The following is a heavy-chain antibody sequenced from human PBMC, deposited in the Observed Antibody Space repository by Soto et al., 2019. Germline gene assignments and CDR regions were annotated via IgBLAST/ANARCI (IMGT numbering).Heavy chain of an antibody. J-gene: IGHJ4*02. V-gene: IGHV4-31*03. CDR3: ARESEDLTSNFDY. CDR1: GGSISSGGYY. Sequence: SETLSLTCTVSGGSISSGGYYWSWIRQHPGKGLEWIGYIYYSGSTYYNPSLKSRVTISVDNAKNSVYLEMNSLSAEDTAVYYCARESEDLTSNFDYWGQGTLVTVSS. CDR2: IYYSGST.